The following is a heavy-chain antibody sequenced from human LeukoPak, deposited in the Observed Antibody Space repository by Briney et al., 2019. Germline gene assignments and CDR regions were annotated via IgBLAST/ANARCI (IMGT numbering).Heavy chain of an antibody. CDR2: IKQDGSEK. V-gene: IGHV3-7*01. D-gene: IGHD5-18*01. CDR3: ARDSPERGYSYGPLDNYFDY. Sequence: TGGSLRLSWAASGFTFSSYSMNWVRQAPGKGLEWVANIKQDGSEKYYVDSVKGRFTISRDNAKNSLYLQMNCLRAEDTAVYYCARDSPERGYSYGPLDNYFDYWGQGTLVTVSS. CDR1: GFTFSSYS. J-gene: IGHJ4*02.